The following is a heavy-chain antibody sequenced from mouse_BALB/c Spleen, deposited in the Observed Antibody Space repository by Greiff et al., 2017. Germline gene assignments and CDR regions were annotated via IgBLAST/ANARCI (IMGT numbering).Heavy chain of an antibody. CDR2: IYWDDDK. D-gene: IGHD1-1*01. V-gene: IGHV8-12*01. J-gene: IGHJ1*01. Sequence: QVTLKESGPGILQPSQTLSLTCSFSGFSLSTSGMGVSWIRQPSGKGLEWLAHIYWDDDKRYNPSLKSRLTISKDTSRNQVFLKITSVDTADTATYYCARRYGYYWYCDVWGAGTTVTVSS. CDR1: GFSLSTSGMG. CDR3: ARRYGYYWYCDV.